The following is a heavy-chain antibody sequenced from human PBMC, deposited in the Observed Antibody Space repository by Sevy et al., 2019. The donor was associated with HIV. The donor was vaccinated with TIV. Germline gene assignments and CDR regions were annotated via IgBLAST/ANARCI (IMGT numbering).Heavy chain of an antibody. CDR2: ISSGSSYI. V-gene: IGHV3-21*06. CDR1: QFTFRDYT. Sequence: GGFLRLSCAASQFTFRDYTMNWVRQTPGKGLEWISYISSGSSYIRYADSVKGRFTISRDNAENSLYLQMNRLRAEDTGDSFCARDRDYYGSGTYDYWGQGTLVTVSS. J-gene: IGHJ4*02. CDR3: ARDRDYYGSGTYDY. D-gene: IGHD3-10*01.